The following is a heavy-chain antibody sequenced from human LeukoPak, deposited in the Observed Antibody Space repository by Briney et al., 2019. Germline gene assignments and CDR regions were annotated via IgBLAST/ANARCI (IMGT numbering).Heavy chain of an antibody. V-gene: IGHV4-59*01. Sequence: SETLSLTCTVSGASISSFYWSWIRQPPGKGLEWIGYVRYTGDTNYDPSLKSRVSMSVDTSKNQFSLRLTSVTAADAAVYYCLVTTSTFDVWGQGTVVTVS. CDR1: GASISSFY. CDR2: VRYTGDT. J-gene: IGHJ3*01. D-gene: IGHD1-1*01. CDR3: LVTTSTFDV.